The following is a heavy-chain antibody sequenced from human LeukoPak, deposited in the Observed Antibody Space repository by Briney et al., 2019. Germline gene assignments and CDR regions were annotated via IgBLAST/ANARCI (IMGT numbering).Heavy chain of an antibody. CDR3: AGNYYGSGSYYSEDRY. CDR1: GGSFSGYY. CDR2: IYTSGST. J-gene: IGHJ4*02. Sequence: SETLSLTSAVYGGSFSGYYWSWIRQPAGKGLEWIGRIYTSGSTNYNPSLKSRVTISVDTSKNQFSLKLSSVTAADTAVYYCAGNYYGSGSYYSEDRYWGQGTLVTVSS. D-gene: IGHD3-10*01. V-gene: IGHV4-59*10.